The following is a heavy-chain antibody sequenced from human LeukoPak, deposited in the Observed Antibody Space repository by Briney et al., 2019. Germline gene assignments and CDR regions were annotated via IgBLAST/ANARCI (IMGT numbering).Heavy chain of an antibody. CDR2: VSYDGTKK. J-gene: IGHJ4*02. CDR1: GFTFSTYA. D-gene: IGHD3-10*01. Sequence: GGSLRLSCAASGFTFSTYAMHWVRQAPGKGLEWVAIVSYDGTKKDYADSVKGRFSISRDNSKNTLYLQMNSLRAEDTAIYYCAKDNTAQGSGSYLDYWGQGALVTVSS. CDR3: AKDNTAQGSGSYLDY. V-gene: IGHV3-30*18.